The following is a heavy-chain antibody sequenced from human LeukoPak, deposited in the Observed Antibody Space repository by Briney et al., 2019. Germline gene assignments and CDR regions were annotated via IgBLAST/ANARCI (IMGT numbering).Heavy chain of an antibody. D-gene: IGHD3-10*01. CDR2: INAGNGNT. CDR1: GYTFTSYA. Sequence: ASVTVSCKASGYTFTSYAMHWVRQAPGQRLEWMGWINAGNGNTKYSQKFQGRVTITRDTSASTAYMELSSLRSEDTAVYYCARDMTMVRGVMVLLMDIWGQGTMVTVSS. J-gene: IGHJ3*02. V-gene: IGHV1-3*01. CDR3: ARDMTMVRGVMVLLMDI.